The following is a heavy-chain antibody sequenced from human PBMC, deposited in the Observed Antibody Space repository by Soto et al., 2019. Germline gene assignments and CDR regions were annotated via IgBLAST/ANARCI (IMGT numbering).Heavy chain of an antibody. CDR3: ARDRGQWVIKGEFDP. CDR1: GYTFTTYG. D-gene: IGHD2-21*01. V-gene: IGHV1-18*01. CDR2: ISAYNGNT. J-gene: IGHJ5*02. Sequence: QVQLVQSGAEVKKPGASVKVSCKASGYTFTTYGINWVRQAPGQGLEWMGWISAYNGNTNYAQKLQGRVTMTTDTSTSTAYMDLRSLRSDDTAAYYCARDRGQWVIKGEFDPWGQGTLVTVSS.